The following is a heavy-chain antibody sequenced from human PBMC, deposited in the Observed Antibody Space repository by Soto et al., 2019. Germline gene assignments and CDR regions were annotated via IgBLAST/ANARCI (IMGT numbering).Heavy chain of an antibody. V-gene: IGHV3-21*01. CDR1: GFTFSSYS. CDR2: ISSSSSYI. J-gene: IGHJ3*02. CDR3: ARRILEWSSDAFDI. Sequence: GGSLRLSCAASGFTFSSYSMNWVRQAPGKGLEWVSSISSSSSYIYYADSVKGRFTISRDNAKNSLYLQMNSLRAEDAAVYCCARRILEWSSDAFDIWGQGTMVTVSS. D-gene: IGHD3-3*01.